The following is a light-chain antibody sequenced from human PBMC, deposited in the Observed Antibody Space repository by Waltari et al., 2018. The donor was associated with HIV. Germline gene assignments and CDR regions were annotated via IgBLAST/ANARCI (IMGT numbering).Light chain of an antibody. CDR2: WAS. Sequence: DIVMTQSPDSLPVSLGERATINCKSSQSLYSSNNKNYLAWYQQKPGQPPKLLIYWASTRESGVPDRFSGSGSGTDFTLTISSLQAEDVAVYYWQQYYVTSPLTFGGGTKVEIK. V-gene: IGKV4-1*01. CDR3: QQYYVTSPLT. J-gene: IGKJ4*01. CDR1: QSLYSSNNKNY.